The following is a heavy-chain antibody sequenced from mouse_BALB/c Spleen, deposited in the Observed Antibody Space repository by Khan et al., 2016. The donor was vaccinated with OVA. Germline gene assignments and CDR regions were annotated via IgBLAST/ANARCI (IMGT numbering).Heavy chain of an antibody. CDR2: IGPGRGST. J-gene: IGHJ4*01. V-gene: IGHV1S41*01. CDR3: AKEKDYGRTCYGMDY. Sequence: DLVKPGASVKLSCKASGYTFTSYWINWIKQRPRQGLEWIGRIGPGRGSTYYNEVFKGKATLTVDTSSSTAYIHLSSLSSEDSAVLCCAKEKDYGRTCYGMDYWGQGTSVTVSS. CDR1: GYTFTSYW. D-gene: IGHD1-1*01.